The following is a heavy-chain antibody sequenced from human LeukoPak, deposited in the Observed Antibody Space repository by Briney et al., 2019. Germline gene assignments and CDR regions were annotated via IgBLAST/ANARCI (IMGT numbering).Heavy chain of an antibody. D-gene: IGHD5-24*01. CDR1: GFTFTTYW. V-gene: IGHV3-7*01. CDR3: ARGMALAN. J-gene: IGHJ4*02. CDR2: IKQDGSEK. Sequence: GGSLRLSCAASGFTFTTYWMSWVRQAPGKGLEWVANIKQDGSEKNYVDSVKGRFTISRDNAKNSLHLQMNSLRAEDTAVYYCARGMALANWGQGTLVIVSS.